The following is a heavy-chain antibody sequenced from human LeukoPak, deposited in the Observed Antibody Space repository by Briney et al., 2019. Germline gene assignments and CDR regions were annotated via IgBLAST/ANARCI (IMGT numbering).Heavy chain of an antibody. CDR2: ISDSGGRT. J-gene: IGHJ4*02. CDR1: GFTFSSYA. Sequence: GGSLRLSCAASGFTFSSYAMSWVRQAPGKGLEWVAGISDSGGRTNYADSVKGRSTISRDNPKNTIYLQMNSLRAEDTAVYFCAKRGVVIRVILVGFHKEAYYFDSWGQGALVTVSS. V-gene: IGHV3-23*01. CDR3: AKRGVVIRVILVGFHKEAYYFDS. D-gene: IGHD3-22*01.